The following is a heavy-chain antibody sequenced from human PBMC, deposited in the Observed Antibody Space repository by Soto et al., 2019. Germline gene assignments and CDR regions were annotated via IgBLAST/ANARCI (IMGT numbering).Heavy chain of an antibody. Sequence: RGARLVSCAASVFTFSNYAMSWVRQAPGKGLEWVSSISSSGSSTYYADSVKGRFTMSRDNSKNTLYLQMNSLTAEDTAVYYCAKDPRRGYGMDVWGRGTTVTVSS. J-gene: IGHJ6*02. CDR3: AKDPRRGYGMDV. CDR1: VFTFSNYA. CDR2: ISSSGSST. V-gene: IGHV3-23*01.